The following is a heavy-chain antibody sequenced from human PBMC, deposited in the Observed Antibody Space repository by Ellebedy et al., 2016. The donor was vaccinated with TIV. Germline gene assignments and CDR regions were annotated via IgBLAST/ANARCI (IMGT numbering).Heavy chain of an antibody. V-gene: IGHV4-39*07. CDR3: ARMISRGFSTPGY. J-gene: IGHJ4*02. CDR2: MFHSGSS. CDR1: GGSISSRSYY. Sequence: SETLSLTXTVSGGSISSRSYYWGWIRQTPGKGLEWIASMFHSGSSYYNPSLKSRVTISVDTSKNQMSLKVSSVTAADTAIYYCARMISRGFSTPGYWGQGTLVTVSS. D-gene: IGHD2-2*01.